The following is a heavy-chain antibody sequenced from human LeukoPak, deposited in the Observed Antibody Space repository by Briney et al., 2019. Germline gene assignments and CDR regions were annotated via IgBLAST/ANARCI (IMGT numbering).Heavy chain of an antibody. Sequence: ASVKVSCKASGGTFSSYAISWVRQAPGQGLEWMGRIIPILGIANYAQKLQGRVTMTTDTSTSTAYMELRSLRSDDTAVYYCARDRRVATPQPGAHWGQGTLVTVSS. CDR2: IIPILGIA. D-gene: IGHD5-12*01. CDR1: GGTFSSYA. CDR3: ARDRRVATPQPGAH. J-gene: IGHJ4*02. V-gene: IGHV1-69*04.